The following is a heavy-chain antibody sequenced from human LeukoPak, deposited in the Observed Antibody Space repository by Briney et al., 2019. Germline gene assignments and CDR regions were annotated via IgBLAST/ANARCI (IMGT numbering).Heavy chain of an antibody. CDR3: TRRIWGYCSSTSCPIFDY. D-gene: IGHD2-2*01. Sequence: GGSLRLSCAASGFTFSGSAMHWVRQASGKGLEWVGRIRSKANSYATAYAASVKGRFTISRDDSKSTAYLQMNSLKTEDTAVYYCTRRIWGYCSSTSCPIFDYWGQGTLVTVSS. CDR2: IRSKANSYAT. J-gene: IGHJ4*02. CDR1: GFTFSGSA. V-gene: IGHV3-73*01.